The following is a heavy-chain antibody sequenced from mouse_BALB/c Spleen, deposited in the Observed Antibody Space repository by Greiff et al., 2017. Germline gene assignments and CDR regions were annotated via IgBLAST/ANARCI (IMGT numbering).Heavy chain of an antibody. CDR2: ISSGGST. Sequence: EVKLMESGGGLVKPGGSLKLSCAASGFTFSSYAMSWVRQTPEKRLEWVASISSGGSTYYPDSVKGRFTISRDNARNILYLQMNSLRSEDTAMDYCARGLYDYDAYFDYWGQGTTLTVSS. CDR3: ARGLYDYDAYFDY. V-gene: IGHV5-6-5*01. CDR1: GFTFSSYA. D-gene: IGHD2-4*01. J-gene: IGHJ2*01.